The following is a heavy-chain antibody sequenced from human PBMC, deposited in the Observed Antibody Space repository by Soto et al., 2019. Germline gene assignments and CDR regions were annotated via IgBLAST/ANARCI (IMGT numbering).Heavy chain of an antibody. V-gene: IGHV4-59*08. CDR1: GPSIISYY. D-gene: IGHD3-10*01. Sequence: SATLSLTCTVSGPSIISYYWSWIRQPPGKGLEWIGDIYYSGSTNYNPSLKSRVTISVDTSKNQFSLKLSSVTAADTAVYFCARRYGLSAFDIWGQGTMVS. J-gene: IGHJ3*02. CDR2: IYYSGST. CDR3: ARRYGLSAFDI.